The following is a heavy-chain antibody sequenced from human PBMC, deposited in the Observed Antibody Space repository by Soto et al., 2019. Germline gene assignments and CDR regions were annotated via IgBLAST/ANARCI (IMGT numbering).Heavy chain of an antibody. CDR1: GGSFSGYY. J-gene: IGHJ6*02. CDR2: INHSGST. V-gene: IGHV4-34*01. Sequence: SETLSLTCAVYGGSFSGYYWSWIRQPPGKGLEWIGEINHSGSTNYNPSLKSRVTISVDTSKNQFSLKLSSVTAADTAVYYCARSSSTLPPYYYYGLDVWGQGTTVTVSS. CDR3: ARSSSTLPPYYYYGLDV. D-gene: IGHD6-6*01.